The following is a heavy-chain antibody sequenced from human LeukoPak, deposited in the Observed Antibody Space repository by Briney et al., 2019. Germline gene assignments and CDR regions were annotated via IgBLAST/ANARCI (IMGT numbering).Heavy chain of an antibody. J-gene: IGHJ4*02. D-gene: IGHD6-19*01. V-gene: IGHV4-30-2*01. CDR3: ARRPEPGIAVAARVFDY. CDR1: GGAISSGGYY. CDR2: INHSGST. Sequence: PSQTLSLTCTVSGGAISSGGYYWSWIRQPPGKGLEWIGEINHSGSTNYNPSLKSRVTISVDTSKNQFSLKLSSVTAADTAVYYCARRPEPGIAVAARVFDYWGQGTLVTVSS.